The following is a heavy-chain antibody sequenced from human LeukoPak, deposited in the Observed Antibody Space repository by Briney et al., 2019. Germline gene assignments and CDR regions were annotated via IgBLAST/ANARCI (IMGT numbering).Heavy chain of an antibody. J-gene: IGHJ4*02. CDR1: GFTFSSYA. Sequence: PGGSLRLSCAASGFTFSSYAMSWVRQAPGKGLEWVSAISGSGGSTYYADSVKGRFSISRDNSKNTLYLQMNSLRAEDTAVYYCAKCRGWQWLVDYWGQGTLVTVSS. V-gene: IGHV3-23*01. CDR3: AKCRGWQWLVDY. CDR2: ISGSGGST. D-gene: IGHD6-19*01.